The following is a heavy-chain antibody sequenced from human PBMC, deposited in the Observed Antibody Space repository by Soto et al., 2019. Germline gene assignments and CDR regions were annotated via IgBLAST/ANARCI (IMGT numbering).Heavy chain of an antibody. CDR3: ARGWEYGVWYGMDV. CDR2: MNPNSSNT. V-gene: IGHV1-8*01. Sequence: GASVKVSCKASGYTFTSYDINWVRQAIGQGLEWMGWMNPNSSNTGYAQKFQGRVTMTRNTSISTAYMELSSLRSEDTAVYYCARGWEYGVWYGMDVWGQGTTVTVSS. CDR1: GYTFTSYD. J-gene: IGHJ6*02. D-gene: IGHD2-8*01.